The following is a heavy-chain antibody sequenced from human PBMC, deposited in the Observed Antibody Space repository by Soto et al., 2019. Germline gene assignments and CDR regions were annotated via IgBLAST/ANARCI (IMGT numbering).Heavy chain of an antibody. J-gene: IGHJ3*02. CDR2: INHSGST. Sequence: SETLSLTCAVYGGSFSGYYWSWIRQPPGKGLEWIGEINHSGSTNYNPSLKSRVTISVDTSKNQFSLKLISVTAADTAVYYCARGVGVDYGGNSSAFDIWGQGTMVTVSS. D-gene: IGHD4-17*01. CDR3: ARGVGVDYGGNSSAFDI. V-gene: IGHV4-34*01. CDR1: GGSFSGYY.